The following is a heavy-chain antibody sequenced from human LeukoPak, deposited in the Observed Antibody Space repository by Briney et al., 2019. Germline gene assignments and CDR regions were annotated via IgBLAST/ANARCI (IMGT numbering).Heavy chain of an antibody. CDR1: GFTFYNAW. V-gene: IGHV3-15*01. CDR2: IKSKTDGGTT. CDR3: TTDGGTHSGSFY. D-gene: IGHD1-26*01. J-gene: IGHJ4*02. Sequence: TGGSLRLSCAASGFTFYNAWMSWVRQAPGKGLEWVGRIKSKTDGGTTDYAAPVKGRFTISTNDSKNTLYLQINSLKTEDTAVYYCTTDGGTHSGSFYWGQGTLVTVSS.